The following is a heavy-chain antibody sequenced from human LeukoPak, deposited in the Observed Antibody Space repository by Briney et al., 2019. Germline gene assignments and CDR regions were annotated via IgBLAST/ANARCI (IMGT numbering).Heavy chain of an antibody. CDR2: IYYTGST. Sequence: PSETLSLTCTVSGDSISSSSYYWGWIRQPPGKGLEWIGSIYYTGSTYYNPSLKSRVTMSVDTSKNQFSLKLTSVPAADTAVYYCARDRYPIGFGSYYVFDYWGQGTLVTVSS. V-gene: IGHV4-39*02. CDR1: GDSISSSSYY. J-gene: IGHJ4*02. D-gene: IGHD1-26*01. CDR3: ARDRYPIGFGSYYVFDY.